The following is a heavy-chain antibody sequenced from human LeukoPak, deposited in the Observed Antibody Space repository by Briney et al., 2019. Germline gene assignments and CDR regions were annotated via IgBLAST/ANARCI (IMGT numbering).Heavy chain of an antibody. Sequence: PGGSLRLSCAASGFTIGIYDMHWVRQATGKGLEWVSAIGTAGDTYYPASVKGRFTISRENAKNSLYLQMNSLRAGDTAVYHCARLRDDAFDIWGQGTMVTVSS. J-gene: IGHJ3*02. V-gene: IGHV3-13*04. CDR1: GFTIGIYD. CDR3: ARLRDDAFDI. CDR2: IGTAGDT. D-gene: IGHD4-17*01.